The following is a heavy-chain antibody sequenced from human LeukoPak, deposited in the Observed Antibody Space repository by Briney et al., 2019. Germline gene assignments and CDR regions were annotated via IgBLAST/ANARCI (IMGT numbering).Heavy chain of an antibody. D-gene: IGHD5-24*01. CDR3: ARAPKEMATSYFDY. CDR2: ISSSSSTI. J-gene: IGHJ4*02. Sequence: GGSLRLSCAASGFTFSSYSMNWVRQAPGEGLEWVSYISSSSSTIYYADSVKGRFTISRDNAKNSLYLQMNSLRAEDTAVYYCARAPKEMATSYFDYWGQGTLVTVSS. CDR1: GFTFSSYS. V-gene: IGHV3-48*01.